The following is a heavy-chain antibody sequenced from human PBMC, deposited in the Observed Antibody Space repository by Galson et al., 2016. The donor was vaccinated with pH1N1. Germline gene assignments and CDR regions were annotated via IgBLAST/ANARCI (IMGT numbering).Heavy chain of an antibody. CDR2: ILYNGNDK. V-gene: IGHV3-30*12. Sequence: SLRLSCAASGFTFSSCGIYWVRQAPGKGLEWVGNILYNGNDKYYADSVKGRFTIARESSMTTVHLQMISVTVEDTAVYFCARDESGYGDSFPDVFDIWGQGTMVTVSS. D-gene: IGHD4-17*01. J-gene: IGHJ3*02. CDR3: ARDESGYGDSFPDVFDI. CDR1: GFTFSSCG.